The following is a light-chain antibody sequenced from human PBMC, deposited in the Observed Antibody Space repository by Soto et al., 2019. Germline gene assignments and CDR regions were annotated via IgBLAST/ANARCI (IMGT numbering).Light chain of an antibody. CDR2: EVT. CDR1: SSDIGGYKH. Sequence: QSALTQPASVSGSPGQSITISCTGTSSDIGGYKHVSWYQQHPGKAPKLMIYEVTNRPSGVSYRFSGSKSGNTASLTISGLQAEDEADYYCSSYTTSSTQDFGTGTKVTVL. CDR3: SSYTTSSTQD. V-gene: IGLV2-14*01. J-gene: IGLJ1*01.